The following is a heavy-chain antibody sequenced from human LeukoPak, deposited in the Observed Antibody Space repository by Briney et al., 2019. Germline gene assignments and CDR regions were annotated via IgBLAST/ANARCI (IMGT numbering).Heavy chain of an antibody. D-gene: IGHD4-17*01. V-gene: IGHV3-53*01. CDR2: IYSGGST. CDR1: GFTVSSNY. Sequence: WGSLRLSCAASGFTVSSNYMSWVRQAPGKGLELVSVIYSGGSTYYADSVKGRFTISRDNSKNTLYLQMNSLRAEDTAVYYCARDADYGVYDYWGQGTLVTVSS. J-gene: IGHJ4*02. CDR3: ARDADYGVYDY.